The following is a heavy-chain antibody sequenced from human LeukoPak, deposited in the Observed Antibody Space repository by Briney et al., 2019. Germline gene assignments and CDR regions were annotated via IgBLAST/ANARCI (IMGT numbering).Heavy chain of an antibody. CDR3: ARELALRFLEWSTESFDY. J-gene: IGHJ4*02. CDR1: GFTFSSYS. D-gene: IGHD3-3*01. V-gene: IGHV3-48*01. CDR2: ISSSSSTI. Sequence: GGSLRLSCAASGFTFSSYSMNWVRQAPGKGLEWVSYISSSSSTIYYADSVKGRFTISRDNSKNTLYLQMNSLRAEDTAVYYCARELALRFLEWSTESFDYWGQGTLVTVSS.